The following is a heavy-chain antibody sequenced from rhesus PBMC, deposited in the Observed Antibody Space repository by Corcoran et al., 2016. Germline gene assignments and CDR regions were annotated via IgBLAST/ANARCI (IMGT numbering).Heavy chain of an antibody. CDR1: GFTFSDYY. CDR3: TRWWVDD. V-gene: IGHV3-116*02. CDR2: IRKKAKGGTA. D-gene: IGHD2-39*02. J-gene: IGHJ4*01. Sequence: EVRLVESGGGLVQPGGSLRLSCAASGFTFSDYYISCVRQAPGKGPEWVVFIRKKAKGGTAHYYAFVKGRFTISRDDSKSIAILNINSLNTEDTGVYYCTRWWVDDWGQGVLFTGSS.